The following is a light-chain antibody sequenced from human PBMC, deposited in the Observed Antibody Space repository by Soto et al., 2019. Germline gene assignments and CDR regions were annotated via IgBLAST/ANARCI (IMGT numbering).Light chain of an antibody. J-gene: IGKJ2*01. CDR1: QGVRRGS. CDR2: GAS. V-gene: IGKV3-20*01. Sequence: EIVLTQSPGTLSLSPGERATLSRRAGQGVRRGSLAWYQQKPGQAPRLLIYGASSRATGIPDRFSGSGSGTDFTLAISRLEPEDFAVYYCQQYGSSPYTFGQGTKLEIK. CDR3: QQYGSSPYT.